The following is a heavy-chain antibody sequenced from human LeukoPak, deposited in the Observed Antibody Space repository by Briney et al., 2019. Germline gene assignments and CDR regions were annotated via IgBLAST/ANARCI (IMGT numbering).Heavy chain of an antibody. CDR2: ISGSGDST. J-gene: IGHJ4*02. Sequence: GGSLRLFCAASGLTFSSYAMSWVRQAPGKGLEWVSTISGSGDSTYYAASVKGRFTISRDNSKNTLYLQMNSLRAEDTAVYYCAKGGSPRYWGQGTLVTVSS. D-gene: IGHD2-15*01. CDR1: GLTFSSYA. V-gene: IGHV3-23*01. CDR3: AKGGSPRY.